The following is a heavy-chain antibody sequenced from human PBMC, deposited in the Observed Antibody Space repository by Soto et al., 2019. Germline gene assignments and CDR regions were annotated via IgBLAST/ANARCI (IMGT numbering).Heavy chain of an antibody. Sequence: QAQLQESGPGLVKPSQTLSLTCTVSGGSISSGGYYWSWIRQHPGKGLEWIGNIYYSGSTYYNPSLKSRVTISVDTSKNQFSLKLSSVTAADTAVYDCARDPLGTPFGYFKYWGQGTLVNVSS. CDR2: IYYSGST. V-gene: IGHV4-31*03. CDR3: ARDPLGTPFGYFKY. D-gene: IGHD3-16*01. CDR1: GGSISSGGYY. J-gene: IGHJ4*02.